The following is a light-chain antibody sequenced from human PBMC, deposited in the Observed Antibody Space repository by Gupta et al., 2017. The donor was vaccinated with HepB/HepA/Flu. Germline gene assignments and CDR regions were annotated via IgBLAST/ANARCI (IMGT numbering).Light chain of an antibody. V-gene: IGLV1-40*01. J-gene: IGLJ2*01. CDR1: SSNIGAGYD. CDR2: GNN. Sequence: QSVLTQPPSVSGAPCQSVTVSCTGSSSNIGAGYDVHWYQQLPGTSPKVLIYGNNNRPSGVPDRFSGSKSGTSASLASTGLHAEDEADYYCQSYDSSLSGVVFGGGTKLTVL. CDR3: QSYDSSLSGVV.